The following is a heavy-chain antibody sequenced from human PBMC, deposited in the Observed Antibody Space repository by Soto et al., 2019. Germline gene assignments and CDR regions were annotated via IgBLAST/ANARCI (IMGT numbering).Heavy chain of an antibody. V-gene: IGHV1-69*01. D-gene: IGHD6-13*01. CDR3: AYQNSSSWYYNRYGMDV. J-gene: IGHJ6*02. Sequence: QVQLVQSGAEVKKPGSSVKVSCKASGGTYSSYAISWVRQAPGQGLEWMGGIIPIFGTANYAQKFQGRVTITADESTSTAYMELSSLRSEDTAVYYCAYQNSSSWYYNRYGMDVWGQGTTVTVSS. CDR1: GGTYSSYA. CDR2: IIPIFGTA.